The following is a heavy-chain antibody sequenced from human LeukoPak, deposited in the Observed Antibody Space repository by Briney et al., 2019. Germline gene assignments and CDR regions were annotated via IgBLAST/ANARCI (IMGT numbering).Heavy chain of an antibody. CDR3: ARYDGGATADF. Sequence: GESLKISCKVFGYSLTNHWIAWGRPKPGKGLEWMGTVFPADSDTRYSPSFQGQVTISADKSINTAYLQWTSLKASDTAIYYCARYDGGATADFWGQGTLVTVSS. J-gene: IGHJ4*02. CDR2: VFPADSDT. D-gene: IGHD1-26*01. CDR1: GYSLTNHW. V-gene: IGHV5-51*01.